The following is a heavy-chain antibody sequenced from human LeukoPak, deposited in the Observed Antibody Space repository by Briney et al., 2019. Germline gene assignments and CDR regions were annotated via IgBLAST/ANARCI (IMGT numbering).Heavy chain of an antibody. V-gene: IGHV3-74*01. Sequence: GGSLRLSCAASGFTFSSYWMHWVRQAPGKALVWVSRINTDGSSTSYADSVKGRFTISRDNAKNTLYLQMNSLRAEDTAVYYCVVGSSYCGQGTLVTVSS. D-gene: IGHD6-6*01. CDR3: VVGSSY. CDR1: GFTFSSYW. CDR2: INTDGSST. J-gene: IGHJ4*02.